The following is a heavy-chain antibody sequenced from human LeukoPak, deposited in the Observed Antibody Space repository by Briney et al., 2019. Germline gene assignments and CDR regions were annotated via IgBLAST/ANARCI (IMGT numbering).Heavy chain of an antibody. D-gene: IGHD4-23*01. V-gene: IGHV3-21*01. CDR1: GFTFSNYT. CDR2: ITSSSSYI. Sequence: GGSLRLSCAASGFTFSNYTMNWVRQAPGKGPEWVSSITSSSSYIYYADSVKGRFTISRDNARNSLYLQMNSLRAEDTALYYCARDGDTVLTRGYYYYMDVWGKGTTVTVSS. J-gene: IGHJ6*03. CDR3: ARDGDTVLTRGYYYYMDV.